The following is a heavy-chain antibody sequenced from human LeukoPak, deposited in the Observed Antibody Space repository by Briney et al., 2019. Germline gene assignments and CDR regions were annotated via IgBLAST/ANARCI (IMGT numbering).Heavy chain of an antibody. CDR3: AKDTRVGELFFDY. CDR2: ISGSGGST. Sequence: GGSLRLSCAASGFTFSSYAMSWVRQAPGKGLEWVSAISGSGGSTYYADSVKGRFTISRDNSKNTLYLQINSLRADDTAVYYCAKDTRVGELFFDYWGQGTLVTVSS. D-gene: IGHD3-16*01. V-gene: IGHV3-23*01. CDR1: GFTFSSYA. J-gene: IGHJ4*02.